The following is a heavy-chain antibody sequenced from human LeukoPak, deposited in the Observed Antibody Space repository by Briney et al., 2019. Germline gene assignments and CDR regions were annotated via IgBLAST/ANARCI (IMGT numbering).Heavy chain of an antibody. J-gene: IGHJ6*03. D-gene: IGHD3-16*01. Sequence: GESLKISCKGSGYSFTSYWIGWVRQMPGKGLEWMGIIYPGDSDTRYSPSFQGQVTISADKSISTAYLQWSSLKASDTAMYYCARHSQWGVCTIGSYMDVWGKGTTVTVSS. CDR2: IYPGDSDT. V-gene: IGHV5-51*01. CDR3: ARHSQWGVCTIGSYMDV. CDR1: GYSFTSYW.